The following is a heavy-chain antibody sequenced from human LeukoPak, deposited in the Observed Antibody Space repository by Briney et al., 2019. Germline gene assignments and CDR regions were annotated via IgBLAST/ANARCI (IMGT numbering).Heavy chain of an antibody. J-gene: IGHJ4*02. CDR2: IYTSGST. V-gene: IGHV4-4*07. CDR1: GGSISSYY. D-gene: IGHD6-13*01. Sequence: SETLSLTCTVSGGSISSYYWSWIRQPAGKGLEWIGRIYTSGSTNYNPSLKSRVTMSVDTSKNQFSLKLSSVPAADTAVYYCARDSSIAAPPYCFDYWGQGTLVTVSS. CDR3: ARDSSIAAPPYCFDY.